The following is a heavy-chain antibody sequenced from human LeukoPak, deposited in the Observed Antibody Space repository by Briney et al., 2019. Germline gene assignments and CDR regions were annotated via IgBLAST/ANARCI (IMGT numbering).Heavy chain of an antibody. CDR1: GYTFTSYG. V-gene: IGHV1-18*01. J-gene: IGHJ6*03. CDR3: ALGYCSSTSCYTGGYYYYYYMDV. Sequence: ASVKVSCKASGYTFTSYGISWVRQAPGQGLEWMGWISAYNGNTNYAQKLQGRVTVTTDTSTSTAYMELRSLRSDDTAVYYCALGYCSSTSCYTGGYYYYYYMDVWGKGTTVTVSS. D-gene: IGHD2-2*02. CDR2: ISAYNGNT.